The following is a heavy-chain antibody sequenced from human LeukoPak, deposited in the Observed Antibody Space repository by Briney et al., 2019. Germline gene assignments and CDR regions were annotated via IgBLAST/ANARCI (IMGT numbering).Heavy chain of an antibody. V-gene: IGHV4-59*01. J-gene: IGHJ4*02. CDR1: GGSISSYY. CDR2: IYYSGST. CDR3: AVSDTYYYGSGSYALGY. D-gene: IGHD3-10*01. Sequence: SETLSLTCTVSGGSISSYYWSWIRQPPGKGLEWIGYIYYSGSTNYNPSLKSRVTISVDTSKNQFSLKLSSVTAADTAVYYCAVSDTYYYGSGSYALGYWGQGTLVTVSS.